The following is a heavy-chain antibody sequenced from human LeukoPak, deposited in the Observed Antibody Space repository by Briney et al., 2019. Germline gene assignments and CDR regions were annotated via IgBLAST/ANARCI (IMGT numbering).Heavy chain of an antibody. D-gene: IGHD6-13*01. CDR3: ARVSSTSWNHYFDY. Sequence: SETLSLTCTVSGGSISSYYWSWIRQPPGKGLEWIGYIYYSGNTNYNPSLKSRVTISVDTSKDQFSLKLSSVTAADTAVYYCARVSSTSWNHYFDYWGRGTLVTVSS. CDR2: IYYSGNT. V-gene: IGHV4-59*01. J-gene: IGHJ4*02. CDR1: GGSISSYY.